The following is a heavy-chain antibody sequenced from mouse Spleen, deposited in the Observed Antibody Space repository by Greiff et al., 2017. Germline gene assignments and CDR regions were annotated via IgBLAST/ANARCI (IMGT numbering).Heavy chain of an antibody. D-gene: IGHD1-1*01. CDR3: ERQYGSSYYFDY. Sequence: DVHLVESGGGLVKPGGSLKLSCAASGFTFSSYAMSWVRQTPEKRLEWVATISSGGGNTYYPDSVKGRFTISRDNAKNTLYLQMSSLKSEDRAKYYCERQYGSSYYFDYWGQGTTLTVSS. J-gene: IGHJ2*01. CDR1: GFTFSSYA. CDR2: ISSGGGNT. V-gene: IGHV5-9-3*01.